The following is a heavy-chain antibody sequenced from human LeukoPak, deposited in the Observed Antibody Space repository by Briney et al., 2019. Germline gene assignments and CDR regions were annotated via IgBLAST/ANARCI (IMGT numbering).Heavy chain of an antibody. CDR2: IYYSGST. D-gene: IGHD3-10*01. CDR3: ARVNEGGYYGSGSIFDY. V-gene: IGHV4-39*07. CDR1: GGSISSSSYY. J-gene: IGHJ4*02. Sequence: SETLSLTCTVSGGSISSSSYYWGWIRQPPGKGLEWIGSIYYSGSTYYNPSLKSRVTISVDTSKNQFSLKLSSVSAADTAVYYCARVNEGGYYGSGSIFDYWGQGTLVTVSS.